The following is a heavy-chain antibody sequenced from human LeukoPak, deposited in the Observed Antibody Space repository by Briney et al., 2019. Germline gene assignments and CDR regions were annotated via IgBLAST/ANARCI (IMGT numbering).Heavy chain of an antibody. CDR3: ARDTSGSYYFDY. Sequence: SETLSLTCTVSGGSISSSSYYWGWIRQPPGKGLEWIGSIYYSGSTYYNPSLKSRVTISVDTSKNQFSLKLSSVTAADTAVYYCARDTSGSYYFDYWGQGTLVTVSS. CDR2: IYYSGST. D-gene: IGHD1-26*01. CDR1: GGSISSSSYY. J-gene: IGHJ4*02. V-gene: IGHV4-39*07.